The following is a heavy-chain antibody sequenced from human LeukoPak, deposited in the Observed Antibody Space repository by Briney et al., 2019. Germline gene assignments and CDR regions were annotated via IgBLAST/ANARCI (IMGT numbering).Heavy chain of an antibody. J-gene: IGHJ4*02. CDR2: IYSGGST. D-gene: IGHD3-22*01. CDR3: ARGYYYDSSGFDY. V-gene: IGHV3-53*01. CDR1: GFTVSSNY. Sequence: GGSLRLSCAASGFTVSSNYMCWVRQAPGKGLEWVSVIYSGGSTYYADSVKGRFTISRDNSKNTLYLQMNSLRAEDTAVYYCARGYYYDSSGFDYWGQGTLVTVSS.